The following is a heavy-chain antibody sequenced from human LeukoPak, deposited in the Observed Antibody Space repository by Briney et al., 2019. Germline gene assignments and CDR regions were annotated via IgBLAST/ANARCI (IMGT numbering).Heavy chain of an antibody. J-gene: IGHJ2*01. D-gene: IGHD3-22*01. CDR2: ISWNSGSI. CDR3: AKASGSSGYYYWYFDL. CDR1: GFTFDDYA. V-gene: IGHV3-9*03. Sequence: SLRLSCAASGFTFDDYAMHWVRQAPGKGLEWVSGISWNSGSIGYADSVKGRFTISRDNAKNSLYLQMNSLRAEDMAFYYCAKASGSSGYYYWYFDLWGRGTLVTVSS.